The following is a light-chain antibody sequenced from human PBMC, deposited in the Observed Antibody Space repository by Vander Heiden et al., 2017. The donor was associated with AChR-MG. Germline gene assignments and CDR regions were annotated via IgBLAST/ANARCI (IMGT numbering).Light chain of an antibody. J-gene: IGLJ2*01. CDR3: SSYAGVNNFDVI. CDR2: EVT. Sequence: QSALTQPPSASGSPGQSVTISCTGTIRDVGGYNDVAWYQQHPGKAPKLVIYEVTERPSGVPVRFSGSKSGNTASLTVSGLQAEDEADYYCSSYAGVNNFDVIFGGGTKLTVL. V-gene: IGLV2-8*01. CDR1: IRDVGGYND.